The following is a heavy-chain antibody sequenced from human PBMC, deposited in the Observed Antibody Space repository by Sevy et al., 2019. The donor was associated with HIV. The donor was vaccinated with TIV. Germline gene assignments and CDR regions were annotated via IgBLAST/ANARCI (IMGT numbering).Heavy chain of an antibody. Sequence: GGSLRLSCAASGFTFSNAWLNWVRQAPGKGLEWVGHIKGKTDGGTTDYAAPVKGRFTISRDDSEKTLYLQMNSLKGEDTAVYYCSTGGLVGAWGQGTLVTVSS. CDR1: GFTFSNAW. V-gene: IGHV3-15*01. CDR3: STGGLVGA. J-gene: IGHJ4*02. D-gene: IGHD1-26*01. CDR2: IKGKTDGGTT.